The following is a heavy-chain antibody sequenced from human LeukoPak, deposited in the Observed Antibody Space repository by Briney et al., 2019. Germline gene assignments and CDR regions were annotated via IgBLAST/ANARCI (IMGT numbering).Heavy chain of an antibody. Sequence: GGSLRLSCAASGFTFSDYYMSWIRQAPGKGLEWVSAISGSGGSTYYADSVKGRFTISRDNSKNTLYLQMNSLRAEDTAVYYCAAYGSGSYLFGMDVWGQGTTVTVSS. CDR3: AAYGSGSYLFGMDV. CDR2: ISGSGGST. CDR1: GFTFSDYY. D-gene: IGHD3-10*01. V-gene: IGHV3-23*01. J-gene: IGHJ6*02.